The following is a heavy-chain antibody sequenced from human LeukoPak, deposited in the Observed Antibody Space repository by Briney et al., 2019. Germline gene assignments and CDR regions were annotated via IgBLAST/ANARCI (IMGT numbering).Heavy chain of an antibody. V-gene: IGHV4-59*11. CDR1: GGSISSHY. CDR2: IYYIGST. Sequence: SETLSLTCAVSGGSISSHYWSWIRQPPGKGLEWIGHIYYIGSTNYNPSLESRVTISVDTSKNQFSLRLSSVTAADTAVYYCARDPDSRCSSSHDAFDIWGQGTMVTVSS. D-gene: IGHD6-6*01. CDR3: ARDPDSRCSSSHDAFDI. J-gene: IGHJ3*02.